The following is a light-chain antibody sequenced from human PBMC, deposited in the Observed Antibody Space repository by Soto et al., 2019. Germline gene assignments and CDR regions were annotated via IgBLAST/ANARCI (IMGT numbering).Light chain of an antibody. CDR1: SSNIGTNT. V-gene: IGLV1-44*01. Sequence: QSVLTQPPSESETPGQRVTVSCSGGSSNIGTNTVNWYQQLPGTAPKLLIYSNNQRPSGVPDRFSGSKSGTSASLAISGLQSEDEADYYCASWDDSLSAVVFGGGTKLTVL. CDR2: SNN. CDR3: ASWDDSLSAVV. J-gene: IGLJ2*01.